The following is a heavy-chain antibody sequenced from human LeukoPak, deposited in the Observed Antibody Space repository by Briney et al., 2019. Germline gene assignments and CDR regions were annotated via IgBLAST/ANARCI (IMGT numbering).Heavy chain of an antibody. J-gene: IGHJ3*02. D-gene: IGHD6-6*01. CDR2: INPNSGGT. CDR1: GYTFTGYY. CDR3: ARYPVGQLVAFDI. V-gene: IGHV1-2*02. Sequence: ASVKVSCKASGYTFTGYYMHWVRQAPGQGLEWMGWINPNSGGTNYAQKFQGRVTMTRDTPISTAYMELSRLRSDDTAVYYCARYPVGQLVAFDIWGQGTMVTVSS.